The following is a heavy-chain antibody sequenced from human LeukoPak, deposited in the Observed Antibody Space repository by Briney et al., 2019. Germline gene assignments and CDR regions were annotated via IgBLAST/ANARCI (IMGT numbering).Heavy chain of an antibody. CDR2: IKSDGSRT. V-gene: IGHV3-74*01. J-gene: IGHJ4*02. CDR3: AREFPFDY. Sequence: PGGSLRLSCAASGFTFSNYWMHWVRQAPGKGLVWVSRIKSDGSRTDYADSVKGRFTISRDNAKNTLYLQMNSLRAEDTAVYYCAREFPFDYWGQGTLVTVSS. CDR1: GFTFSNYW.